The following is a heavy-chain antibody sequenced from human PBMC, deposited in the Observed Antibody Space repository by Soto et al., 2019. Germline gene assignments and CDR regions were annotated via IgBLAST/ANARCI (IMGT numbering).Heavy chain of an antibody. CDR3: ARDPTITYDSSGGNYYYGMDV. D-gene: IGHD3-22*01. CDR2: IYYSGST. J-gene: IGHJ6*02. Sequence: QVQLQESGPGLVKPSQTLSLTCTVSGGSISSGGYYWSWIRQHPGKGLEWIGYIYYSGSTYYNPSLKSRVNISVDTSKNQFSLKLGSVTAADTAVYYCARDPTITYDSSGGNYYYGMDVWGQGTTVTVSS. CDR1: GGSISSGGYY. V-gene: IGHV4-31*03.